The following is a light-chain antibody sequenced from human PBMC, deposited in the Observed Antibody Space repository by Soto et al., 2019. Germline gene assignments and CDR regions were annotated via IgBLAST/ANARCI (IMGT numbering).Light chain of an antibody. CDR3: QQYNSYPIT. Sequence: DIQMTQSPSTVSASVGDRVTITCRASQNINTWLAWYQQKPGKAPKLLIYDASNLESGVPSRFSGSGSGTEFTLTISSLQPDDFATYYCQQYNSYPITVGQGTRLEIK. CDR2: DAS. J-gene: IGKJ5*01. CDR1: QNINTW. V-gene: IGKV1-5*01.